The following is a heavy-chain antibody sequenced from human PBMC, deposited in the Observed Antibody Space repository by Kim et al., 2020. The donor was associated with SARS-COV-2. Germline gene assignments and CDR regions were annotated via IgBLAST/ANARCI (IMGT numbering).Heavy chain of an antibody. J-gene: IGHJ4*02. V-gene: IGHV3-64D*09. CDR3: VKELTTVTTVDY. Sequence: YYADSVKGRFTISRDNSKNTLYLQMSSLRAEDTAVYYCVKELTTVTTVDYWGQGTLVTVSS. D-gene: IGHD4-17*01.